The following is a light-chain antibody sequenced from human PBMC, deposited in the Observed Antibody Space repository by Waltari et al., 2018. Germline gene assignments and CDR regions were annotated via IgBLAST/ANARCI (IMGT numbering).Light chain of an antibody. CDR2: EVS. CDR3: SSYTTSSAPGV. CDR1: DSDVGAYDF. V-gene: IGLV2-14*01. Sequence: QSALTQPASVSVSPGQSITISCSGTDSDVGAYDFVSWYHQHPGKAPHLIIYEVSNRPSGISNRFSASKSGNTASLTISGLQAEDEADYYCSSYTTSSAPGVFGTGTRVTVL. J-gene: IGLJ1*01.